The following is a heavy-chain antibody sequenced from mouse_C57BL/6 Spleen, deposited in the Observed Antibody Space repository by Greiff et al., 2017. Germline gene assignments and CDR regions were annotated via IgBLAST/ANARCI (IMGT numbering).Heavy chain of an antibody. V-gene: IGHV1-64*01. J-gene: IGHJ3*01. CDR1: GYTFTSYW. CDR2: IHPNSGST. D-gene: IGHD1-1*01. CDR3: ASPNCYGSSPWFAY. Sequence: VQLQQSGAELVKPGASVKLSCKASGYTFTSYWMHWVKQRPGQGLEWIGMIHPNSGSTNYNEKFKSKATLTVDKSSSTAYMQLSSLTSEDSAVYYCASPNCYGSSPWFAYWGQGTLVTVSA.